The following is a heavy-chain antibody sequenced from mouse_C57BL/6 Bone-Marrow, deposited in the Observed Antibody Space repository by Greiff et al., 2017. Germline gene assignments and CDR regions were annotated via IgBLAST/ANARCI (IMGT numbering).Heavy chain of an antibody. V-gene: IGHV5-6*01. J-gene: IGHJ3*01. Sequence: EVNVVESGGDLVKPGGSLKLSCAASGFTFSSYGMSWVRQTPDKRLEWVATISSGGSYTYYPDSVKGRFTISRDNAKNTLYLQMSSLKSEDTAMYYCARLGFAYWGRGTLVTVSA. CDR2: ISSGGSYT. CDR1: GFTFSSYG. CDR3: ARLGFAY.